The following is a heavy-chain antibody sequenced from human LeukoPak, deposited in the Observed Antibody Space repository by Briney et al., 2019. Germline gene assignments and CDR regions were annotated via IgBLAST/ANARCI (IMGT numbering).Heavy chain of an antibody. CDR2: ISSSIRTT. Sequence: GGSLRLSCAASGFTFSTYTMTWVRQAPGKGLECISYISSSIRTTYYADSVKGRFTISRDNAKNSLYLQMNGLRAEDTAVYYCARKGAVAGTLDYWGQGTLVTVSS. CDR3: ARKGAVAGTLDY. V-gene: IGHV3-48*01. CDR1: GFTFSTYT. D-gene: IGHD6-19*01. J-gene: IGHJ4*02.